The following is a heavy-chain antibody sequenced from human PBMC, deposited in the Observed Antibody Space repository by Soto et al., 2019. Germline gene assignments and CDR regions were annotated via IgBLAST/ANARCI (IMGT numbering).Heavy chain of an antibody. J-gene: IGHJ4*02. CDR1: GDSVSSPYY. V-gene: IGHV4-4*02. CDR3: ARSAGWYAVHS. Sequence: QVQLQESGPGLVKPSGTLSLTCAVSGDSVSSPYYWCWVRQPPGKGLEWIGEVFHTGTTSYNPSLRXRVTISMDKSNNHFSLDLSSVTAADTAVSFCARSAGWYAVHSWGPGTLVIVSS. CDR2: VFHTGTT. D-gene: IGHD6-19*01.